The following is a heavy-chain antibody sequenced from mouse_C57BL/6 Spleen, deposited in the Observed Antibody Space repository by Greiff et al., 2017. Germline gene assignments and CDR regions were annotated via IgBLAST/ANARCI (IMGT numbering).Heavy chain of an antibody. J-gene: IGHJ1*03. D-gene: IGHD1-1*01. Sequence: EVKVVESGGGLVKPGGSLKLSCAASGFTFSDYGMHWVRQAPEKGLEWVAYISSGSSTIYYADTVKGRFTISRDNAKNTLFLQMTSLRSEDTAMYYCARPAGSHWYFDVWGTGTTVTVSS. CDR1: GFTFSDYG. CDR3: ARPAGSHWYFDV. V-gene: IGHV5-17*01. CDR2: ISSGSSTI.